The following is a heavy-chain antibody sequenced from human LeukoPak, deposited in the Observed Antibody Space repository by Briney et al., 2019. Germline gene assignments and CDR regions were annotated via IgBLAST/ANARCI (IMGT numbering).Heavy chain of an antibody. CDR1: GFTFSSYE. Sequence: PGGSLRLSCGASGFTFSSYEMNWVRQAPGKGLEWVSDISSSGSTIDYADSVKGRFTISRDNAKNSLYLQMNSLRAEDTAVYYCAVTTVGFALDYWGQGTLVTVSS. V-gene: IGHV3-48*03. CDR3: AVTTVGFALDY. D-gene: IGHD4-17*01. CDR2: ISSSGSTI. J-gene: IGHJ4*02.